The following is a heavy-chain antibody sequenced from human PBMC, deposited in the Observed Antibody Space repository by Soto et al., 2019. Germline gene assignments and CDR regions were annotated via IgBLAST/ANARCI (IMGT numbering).Heavy chain of an antibody. J-gene: IGHJ4*02. Sequence: GGSLRLSCAASGFTFSSYWMSWVRQAPGKGREWVANIKQDGSEKYYVDSVKGRFTISRDNAKNSLYLQMNSLRAEDTAVYYCARAPSPYGDYYFDYWGQGTLVTVSS. CDR1: GFTFSSYW. CDR2: IKQDGSEK. D-gene: IGHD4-17*01. V-gene: IGHV3-7*01. CDR3: ARAPSPYGDYYFDY.